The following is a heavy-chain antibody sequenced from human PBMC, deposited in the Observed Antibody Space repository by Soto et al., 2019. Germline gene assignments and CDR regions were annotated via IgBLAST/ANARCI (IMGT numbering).Heavy chain of an antibody. CDR1: GFTVSNNY. Sequence: EVQLVETGGGWIQPGGSLRLSCAASGFTVSNNYMRWVRQAPGKGLEWVSLIYSGGSTYYADSVKGRFTISRDHSKNTLYLQMNTLRAEDTAVDYCATYSGVDYWGQGTLVTVSS. CDR2: IYSGGST. J-gene: IGHJ4*02. V-gene: IGHV3-53*02. CDR3: ATYSGVDY. D-gene: IGHD6-25*01.